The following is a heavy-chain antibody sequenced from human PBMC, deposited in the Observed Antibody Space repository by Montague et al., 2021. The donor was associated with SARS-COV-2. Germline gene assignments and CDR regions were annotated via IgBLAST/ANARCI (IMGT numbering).Heavy chain of an antibody. CDR2: IYYSGST. Sequence: SETLSLTCTVSGGSISSSSYYWGWIRQPPGKGLEWIGSIYYSGSTYYNPSLKSRVTISVDTSKNQFSLKLSSVTAADTAVYYCARPLNLYYYGSGSYSSWLDPWGQGTLVTVSS. CDR3: ARPLNLYYYGSGSYSSWLDP. CDR1: GGSISSSSYY. V-gene: IGHV4-39*01. J-gene: IGHJ5*02. D-gene: IGHD3-10*01.